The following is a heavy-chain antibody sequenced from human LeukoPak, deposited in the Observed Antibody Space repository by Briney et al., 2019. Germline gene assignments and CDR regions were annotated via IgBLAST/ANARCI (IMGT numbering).Heavy chain of an antibody. J-gene: IGHJ4*02. V-gene: IGHV1-2*02. CDR1: GYTFTDYY. D-gene: IGHD4-17*01. Sequence: ASVKVSCKASGYTFTDYYMHWVRQAPGQGVEWMGWISPNGGGTNYAQKFQGRVTMTRDTSISTAYMELSRLRSDDTAVYYCATLYGDYVSSDYWGQGTLVSVSS. CDR3: ATLYGDYVSSDY. CDR2: ISPNGGGT.